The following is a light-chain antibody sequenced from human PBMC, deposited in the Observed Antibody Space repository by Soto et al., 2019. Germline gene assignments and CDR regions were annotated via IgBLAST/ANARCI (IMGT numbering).Light chain of an antibody. CDR1: QSISSW. CDR3: QHYCRYPWT. V-gene: IGKV1-5*01. CDR2: DAS. J-gene: IGKJ1*01. Sequence: HMNRCNSTRAESVRKTVIMTCGASQSISSWLAWYQQKPGKAPKLLIYDASSLESGVPSRVSGSGTGTEFTLPISSLQPDEFATDYCQHYCRYPWTFAQGTKVEIK.